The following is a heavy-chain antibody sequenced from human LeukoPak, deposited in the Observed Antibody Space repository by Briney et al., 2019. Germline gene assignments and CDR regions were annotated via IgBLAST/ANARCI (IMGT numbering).Heavy chain of an antibody. CDR3: ARDGSSGWYPH. D-gene: IGHD6-19*01. V-gene: IGHV3-53*01. J-gene: IGHJ4*02. CDR2: IYSGGNT. Sequence: GGSLRLSRAASGFTVSTNYMSWVRQAPGKGLEWVSIIYSGGNTYYADSVKGRFIISRDSSKNTLSLQMNSLRVEDTAVYYCARDGSSGWYPHWGQGTLVTVSS. CDR1: GFTVSTNY.